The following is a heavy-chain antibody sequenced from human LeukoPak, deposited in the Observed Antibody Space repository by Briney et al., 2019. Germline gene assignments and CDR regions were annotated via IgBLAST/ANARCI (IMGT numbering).Heavy chain of an antibody. D-gene: IGHD6-19*01. V-gene: IGHV4-38-2*01. CDR2: IYHSGST. J-gene: IGHJ4*02. Sequence: SETLSLTCAVSGYCISSGYYWGWIGLPPGKGLEWIGSIYHSGSTYYNPSLKSRITISVHTSKNQFSLKLGSVTAADTAVYYCASRSGWSYFDYWGQGTLVTVSS. CDR1: GYCISSGYY. CDR3: ASRSGWSYFDY.